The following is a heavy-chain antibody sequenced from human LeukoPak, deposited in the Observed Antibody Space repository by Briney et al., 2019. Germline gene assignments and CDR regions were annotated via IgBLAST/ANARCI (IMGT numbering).Heavy chain of an antibody. V-gene: IGHV3-7*03. CDR3: ARDPGGWYPYYFDY. CDR1: GFTFSNAW. J-gene: IGHJ4*02. Sequence: GGSLRLSCAASGFTFSNAWMNWVRQAPGKGLEWVANIKQDGSEKYYVDSVKGRFTISRDNAENSLYLQMNSLRAEDRAVYYCARDPGGWYPYYFDYWGQGTLVTVSS. D-gene: IGHD6-19*01. CDR2: IKQDGSEK.